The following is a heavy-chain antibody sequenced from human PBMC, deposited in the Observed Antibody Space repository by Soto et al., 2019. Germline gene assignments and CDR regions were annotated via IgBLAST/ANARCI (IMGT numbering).Heavy chain of an antibody. J-gene: IGHJ4*02. Sequence: QVQLVQSGAEVTKPGSSVKVSCKSSGGTFGRYAISWVRQAPGQGLEWMGGVIPIFGTPHYAQKFHGRVTITADIPTSTAYLELSSLKSADTAVYNCAKIRWTISLQEEDAIWGQGALVTVSS. D-gene: IGHD2-15*01. CDR3: AKIRWTISLQEEDAI. CDR1: GGTFGRYA. V-gene: IGHV1-69*06. CDR2: VIPIFGTP.